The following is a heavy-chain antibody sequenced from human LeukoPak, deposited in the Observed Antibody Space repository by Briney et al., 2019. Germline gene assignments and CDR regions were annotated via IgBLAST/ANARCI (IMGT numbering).Heavy chain of an antibody. D-gene: IGHD4-17*01. V-gene: IGHV1-2*02. Sequence: ASVEVSCKASGYTFTGYYMHWVRQAPGQGLEWMGWINPNSGGTNYAQKFQGRVTMTRDTSVSTAYMELSRLRSDDTAVYYCARVYGDYGLGYYYYMDVWGKGTTVTVSS. J-gene: IGHJ6*03. CDR1: GYTFTGYY. CDR2: INPNSGGT. CDR3: ARVYGDYGLGYYYYMDV.